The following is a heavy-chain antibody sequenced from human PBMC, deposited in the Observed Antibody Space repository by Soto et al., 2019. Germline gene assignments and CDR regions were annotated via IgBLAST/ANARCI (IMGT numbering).Heavy chain of an antibody. V-gene: IGHV1-18*01. J-gene: IGHJ6*02. Sequence: ASVTVSCNASGYTFTSYGISWVRQAPGQGLEWMGWISAYNGNTHYAQKLQGRVTMTTDTSTSTAYMELRSLRSDDTAVYYCAREDSSGWYLNYYYGMDVWGQGTTVTVSS. CDR1: GYTFTSYG. D-gene: IGHD6-19*01. CDR3: AREDSSGWYLNYYYGMDV. CDR2: ISAYNGNT.